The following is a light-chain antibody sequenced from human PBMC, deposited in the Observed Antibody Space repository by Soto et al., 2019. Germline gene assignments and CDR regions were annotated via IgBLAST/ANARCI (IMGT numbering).Light chain of an antibody. J-gene: IGKJ2*01. CDR3: QQYDGSLPYT. CDR1: QTVRNSY. CDR2: GVS. Sequence: EIVLTQSPGTLSLSPGERATLSCRASQTVRNSYLAWYQQKPGQAPRLLIYGVSARATGIPDRFSGSGSGTDFTLTIIRLEPEDFAVFYCQQYDGSLPYTFGQGTKLEIK. V-gene: IGKV3-20*01.